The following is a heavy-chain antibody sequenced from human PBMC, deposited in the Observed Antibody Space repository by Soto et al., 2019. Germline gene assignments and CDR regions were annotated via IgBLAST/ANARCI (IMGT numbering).Heavy chain of an antibody. CDR2: IIPIFGTA. J-gene: IGHJ4*02. CDR3: ARDRAYCGGYCYSGSDY. V-gene: IGHV1-69*13. CDR1: AGTFSSYS. Sequence: GASMKGSCKASAGTFSSYSISGVRQTPGQGLEWMGGIIPIFGTANYAQKFQGRVTITADESTSTAYMELSSLRSEDTAVYCCARDRAYCGGYCYSGSDYWGQGTLVTVSP. D-gene: IGHD2-21*02.